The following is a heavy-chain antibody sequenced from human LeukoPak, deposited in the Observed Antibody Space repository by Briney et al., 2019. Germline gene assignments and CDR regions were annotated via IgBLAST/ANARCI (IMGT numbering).Heavy chain of an antibody. J-gene: IGHJ4*02. CDR2: ISPSGDFT. Sequence: GGSLRLSCAASGFTFSSHSTTWVRQAPGKGLDWVSTISPSGDFTFYADSVKGRFTVSRDNSRNTLYLQMNTLRAEDTAVYYCSAQPEAVAGGMHYWGQGALVTVSS. V-gene: IGHV3-23*01. CDR3: SAQPEAVAGGMHY. D-gene: IGHD6-19*01. CDR1: GFTFSSHS.